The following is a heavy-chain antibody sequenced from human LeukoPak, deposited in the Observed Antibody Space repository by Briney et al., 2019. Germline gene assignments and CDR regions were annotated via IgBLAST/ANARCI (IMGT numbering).Heavy chain of an antibody. CDR1: GYTFTSYG. Sequence: ASVKVSCKASGYTFTSYGMSWVRQAPGQGLEWMGWISAYNGNTNYAQKLQGRGTMTTDTSTSTAYMELRSLRSDDTAVYYCARKKLGYSFDYWGQGTLVTVSS. J-gene: IGHJ4*02. CDR2: ISAYNGNT. V-gene: IGHV1-18*01. D-gene: IGHD7-27*01. CDR3: ARKKLGYSFDY.